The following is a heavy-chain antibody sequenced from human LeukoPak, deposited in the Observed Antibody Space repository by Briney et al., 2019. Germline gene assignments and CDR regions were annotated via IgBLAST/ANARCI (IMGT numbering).Heavy chain of an antibody. V-gene: IGHV3-74*01. Sequence: GGSLRLSCAASGVTFSSYWMHWVRQAPGEGLVWVSRIKSDGRDSIYEDSVKGRFTVSRDNARNTLYLQMNSLRADDAAVYLCARGGGDHAFDIWGQGTMVSVSS. D-gene: IGHD2-21*02. J-gene: IGHJ3*02. CDR1: GVTFSSYW. CDR2: IKSDGRDS. CDR3: ARGGGDHAFDI.